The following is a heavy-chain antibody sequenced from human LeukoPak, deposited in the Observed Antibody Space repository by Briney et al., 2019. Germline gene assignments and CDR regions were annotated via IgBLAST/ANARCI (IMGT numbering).Heavy chain of an antibody. CDR1: GYTFTSYD. J-gene: IGHJ4*02. CDR3: ARGPIRTTVTTAYYFDY. V-gene: IGHV1-8*03. CDR2: MNPNSGNT. Sequence: GASVKVSCKASGYTFTSYDINWERQATGQGLEWMGWMNPNSGNTGYAQKFQGRVTITRNTSISTAYMELSSLRSEDTAVYYCARGPIRTTVTTAYYFDYWGQGTLVTVSS. D-gene: IGHD4-11*01.